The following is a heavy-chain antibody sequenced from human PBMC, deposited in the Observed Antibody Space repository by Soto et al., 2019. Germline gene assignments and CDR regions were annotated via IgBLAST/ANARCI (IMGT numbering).Heavy chain of an antibody. V-gene: IGHV3-23*01. D-gene: IGHD5-12*01. J-gene: IGHJ6*02. CDR3: ATLDIEDV. Sequence: EVQLLESGGGLGQPGGSLRLSCAASGFTFSNYAMSWVRQAPGKGLEWVSEISSSADAMYYAGSVKGRFTISRDNSKSTLFLQMNSLRGDDTAIYYCATLDIEDVWGQGTTVTVSS. CDR2: ISSSADAM. CDR1: GFTFSNYA.